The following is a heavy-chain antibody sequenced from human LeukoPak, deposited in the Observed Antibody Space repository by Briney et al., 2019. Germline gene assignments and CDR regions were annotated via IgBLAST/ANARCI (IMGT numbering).Heavy chain of an antibody. CDR3: ARGVYCSPTICYGGRYYYYMDV. CDR1: GFTFSSYV. V-gene: IGHV3-7*01. D-gene: IGHD2-2*01. Sequence: GGSLRLSCTGSGFTFSSYVMNWVRQAPGKGLEWVASIKQDGSEKYFLDSVKGRFTISRDNAKTSLFLQMNSLRAEDTAVYYCARGVYCSPTICYGGRYYYYMDVWGKGTTVTVSS. J-gene: IGHJ6*03. CDR2: IKQDGSEK.